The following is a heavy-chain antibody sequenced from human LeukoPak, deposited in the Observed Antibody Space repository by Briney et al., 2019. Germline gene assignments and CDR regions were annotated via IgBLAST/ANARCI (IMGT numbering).Heavy chain of an antibody. V-gene: IGHV3-23*01. J-gene: IGHJ4*02. CDR3: AKDLNYGFDS. Sequence: GGSLRLSCAASGFAFRTYAMSWVRQAPGKGLEGVSAISGSGDKTFYAESVRGRFTISRDNSRNTLYLQINSLRAEDTAVYYCAKDLNYGFDSWGQGTLVTV. CDR1: GFAFRTYA. CDR2: ISGSGDKT. D-gene: IGHD3-10*01.